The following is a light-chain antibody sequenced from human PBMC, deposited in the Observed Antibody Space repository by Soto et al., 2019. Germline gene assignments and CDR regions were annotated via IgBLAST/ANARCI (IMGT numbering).Light chain of an antibody. J-gene: IGKJ1*01. CDR1: QSVCGNY. CDR3: QQYGSSPST. CDR2: DAS. V-gene: IGKV3-20*01. Sequence: EIVLTQSPGTLSLSPRDIATLSCRASQSVCGNYLAWHQQKPGQASRILIYDASSRPADIPDRFSGSGSGTDFTLSISRLEAEDFAVYFCQQYGSSPSTFGQGTKVEIK.